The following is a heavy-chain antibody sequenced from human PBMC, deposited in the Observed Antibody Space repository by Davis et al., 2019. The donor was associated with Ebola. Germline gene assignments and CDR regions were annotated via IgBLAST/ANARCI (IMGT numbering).Heavy chain of an antibody. V-gene: IGHV3-48*03. J-gene: IGHJ6*02. CDR1: GFTFSSYE. CDR3: ARVDGDYAYYGMDV. D-gene: IGHD4-17*01. CDR2: ISSSSSTI. Sequence: GESLKISCAASGFTFSSYEMNWVRQAPGKGLEWVTYISSSSSTIYYADSVKGRFTISRDNAKNSLYLQMNSLRAEDTAVYYCARVDGDYAYYGMDVWGQGTTVTVSS.